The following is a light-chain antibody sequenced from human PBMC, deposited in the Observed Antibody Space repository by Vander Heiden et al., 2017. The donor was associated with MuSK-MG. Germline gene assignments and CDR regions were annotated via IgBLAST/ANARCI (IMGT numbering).Light chain of an antibody. Sequence: DIPLTPSPSTLSASVGDRVTLTCRASQSISSGLAWYQQKPGKAPKLLIYDASSLERGVPSRFSGSGAGTEFTLTISSLQPDDFATYYCQQYNSYWTFGQGTKVEIK. CDR1: QSISSG. CDR2: DAS. J-gene: IGKJ1*01. CDR3: QQYNSYWT. V-gene: IGKV1-5*01.